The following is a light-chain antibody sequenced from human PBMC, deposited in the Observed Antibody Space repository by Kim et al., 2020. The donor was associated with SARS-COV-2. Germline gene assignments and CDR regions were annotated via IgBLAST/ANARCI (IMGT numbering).Light chain of an antibody. CDR3: CSYAGSGIFVV. Sequence: SIPIACIETYNDVGSSNLVSWFQQYPGKAPQLIIQEVTKRPSGVSNRFSGSKSGNTASLTISGLQAEDEADYYCCSYAGSGIFVVFGGGTKLTVL. CDR2: EVT. V-gene: IGLV2-23*02. CDR1: YNDVGSSNL. J-gene: IGLJ2*01.